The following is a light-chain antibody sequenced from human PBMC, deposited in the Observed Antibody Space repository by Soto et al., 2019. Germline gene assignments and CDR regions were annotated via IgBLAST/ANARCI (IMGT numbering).Light chain of an antibody. V-gene: IGKV3-15*01. J-gene: IGKJ1*01. CDR3: QQYHIWPSWT. CDR1: QSVSLS. Sequence: EIVLTESPAPLSASLGHSAPLSCRASQSVSLSLAWYQMRPGQPPRLLIYGASTRATDIPARFSGSGSGTDFTLTISSLQSEDFAVYFCQQYHIWPSWTFGQGTKVDIK. CDR2: GAS.